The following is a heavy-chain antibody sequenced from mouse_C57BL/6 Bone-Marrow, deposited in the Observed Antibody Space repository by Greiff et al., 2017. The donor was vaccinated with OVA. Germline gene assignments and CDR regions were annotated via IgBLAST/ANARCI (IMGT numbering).Heavy chain of an antibody. CDR1: GYTFTDHT. D-gene: IGHD1-1*01. CDR3: ARGGVITTVVAPFDY. CDR2: IYPRDGST. Sequence: QVQLQQSDAELVKPGASVKISFKVSGYTFTDHTIHWMKQRPEQGLEWIGYIYPRDGSTKYNEKFKGKATLTADKSSSTAYMQLNSLTSEDSAVYFCARGGVITTVVAPFDYWGQGTTLTVSS. J-gene: IGHJ2*01. V-gene: IGHV1-78*01.